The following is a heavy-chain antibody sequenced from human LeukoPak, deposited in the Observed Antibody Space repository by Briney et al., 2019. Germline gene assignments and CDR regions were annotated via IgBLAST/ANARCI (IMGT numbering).Heavy chain of an antibody. D-gene: IGHD6-6*01. V-gene: IGHV3-33*06. CDR1: GFTFSSYG. CDR2: IWYDGSNK. J-gene: IGHJ4*02. Sequence: PGGSLRLSCAASGFTFSSYGMHWVRQAPGKGLEWVAVIWYDGSNKYYADSVKGRFTISRDNSKNTLYLQMNSLRAEDTAVYHCAKSEEQLAFDYWGQGTLVTVSS. CDR3: AKSEEQLAFDY.